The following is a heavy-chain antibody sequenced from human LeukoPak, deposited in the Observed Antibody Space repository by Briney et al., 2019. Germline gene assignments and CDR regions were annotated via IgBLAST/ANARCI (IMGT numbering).Heavy chain of an antibody. CDR3: ARDLGAGEKMHYFDY. CDR1: GFTFSRYS. J-gene: IGHJ4*02. CDR2: ISISSPI. Sequence: PGGSLRLSCAASGFTFSRYSMNWVRQAPGKGLEWVSYISISSPIYYADSVKGRFTISRDNAKNSLYLQMNSLRAEDTAVYYCARDLGAGEKMHYFDYWGQGILVTVSS. V-gene: IGHV3-48*04. D-gene: IGHD4/OR15-4a*01.